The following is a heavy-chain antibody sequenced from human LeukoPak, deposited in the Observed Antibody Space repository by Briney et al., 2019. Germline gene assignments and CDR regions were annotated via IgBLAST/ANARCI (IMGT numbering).Heavy chain of an antibody. V-gene: IGHV1-24*01. D-gene: IGHD5-12*01. CDR1: RYTLTELS. CDR3: ATYSGYALHDAFDI. CDR2: FDPEDGEA. J-gene: IGHJ3*02. Sequence: ASVKVSCKVSRYTLTELSMHWVRQAPGKGLEWMGGFDPEDGEAIYAQKIQGRVTMTEDTSTDTAYMELSSLRSEDTAVYYCATYSGYALHDAFDIWGQGTMVTVSS.